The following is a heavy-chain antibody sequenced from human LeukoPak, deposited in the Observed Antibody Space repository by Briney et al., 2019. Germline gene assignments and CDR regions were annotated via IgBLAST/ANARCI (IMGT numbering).Heavy chain of an antibody. D-gene: IGHD2-21*02. CDR3: AKGGMGDYYFDY. V-gene: IGHV3-9*01. CDR1: GFTFSSHS. Sequence: GGSLRLSCAASGFTFSSHSMNWVRQAPGKGLEWVSGISWNSGSIGYADSVKGRFTISRDNAKNSLYLQMNSLRAEDTALYYCAKGGMGDYYFDYWGQGTLVTVSS. J-gene: IGHJ4*02. CDR2: ISWNSGSI.